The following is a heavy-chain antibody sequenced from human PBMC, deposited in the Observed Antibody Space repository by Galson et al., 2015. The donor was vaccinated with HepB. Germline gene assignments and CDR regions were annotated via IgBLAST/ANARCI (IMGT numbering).Heavy chain of an antibody. CDR2: ISSNGGST. CDR3: ARASGGYSGYDSLFDY. J-gene: IGHJ4*02. V-gene: IGHV3-64*01. D-gene: IGHD5-12*01. Sequence: SLRLSCAASGFTFSSYAMHWIRQAPGKGLEYVSAISSNGGSTYYANSVKGRFTISRDNSKSTLYLQMGSLRAEDMAVYYCARASGGYSGYDSLFDYWGQGTLVTVSS. CDR1: GFTFSSYA.